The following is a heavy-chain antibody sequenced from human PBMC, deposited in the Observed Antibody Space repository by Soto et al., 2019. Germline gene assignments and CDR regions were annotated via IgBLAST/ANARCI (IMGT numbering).Heavy chain of an antibody. D-gene: IGHD1-26*01. CDR1: GGTFSSYS. J-gene: IGHJ4*02. V-gene: IGHV1-69*01. Sequence: QVQLVQSGAEVKKPGSSVKVSCKASGGTFSSYSINWVRQAPGQGLEWMGEIIPIFGTANYAQKFQGRVTITADESPSTAYMELSSLRYEDTAVYYCARAGGRHSGGIDYWGQGTLVTVSS. CDR2: IIPIFGTA. CDR3: ARAGGRHSGGIDY.